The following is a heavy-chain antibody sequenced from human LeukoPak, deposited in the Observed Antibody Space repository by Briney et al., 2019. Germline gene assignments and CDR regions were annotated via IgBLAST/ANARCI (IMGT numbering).Heavy chain of an antibody. D-gene: IGHD3-3*01. Sequence: SETLSLTCTVSGVSINSHYWSWIRQPPGKGLEWIGFIYDSGSANYKSSLKSRVTMTVDTSKNQFSLKLNSVIAADTAVYYCARVLQNYYHMDVWGKGTTVTVSS. CDR3: ARVLQNYYHMDV. CDR1: GVSINSHY. CDR2: IYDSGSA. V-gene: IGHV4-59*11. J-gene: IGHJ6*03.